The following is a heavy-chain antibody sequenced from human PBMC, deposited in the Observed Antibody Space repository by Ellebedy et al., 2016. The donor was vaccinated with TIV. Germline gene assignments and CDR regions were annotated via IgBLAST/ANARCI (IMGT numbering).Heavy chain of an antibody. V-gene: IGHV3-30*02. CDR2: IRYDGSNK. CDR1: GFTFSSYS. J-gene: IGHJ4*02. D-gene: IGHD2-15*01. CDR3: AKDMMDGSLFDY. Sequence: PGGSLRLFCAASGFTFSSYSMNWVRQAPGKGLEWVAFIRYDGSNKYYADSVKGRFTISRDNSKNTLYLQMNSLRAEDTAVYYCAKDMMDGSLFDYWGQGTLVTVSS.